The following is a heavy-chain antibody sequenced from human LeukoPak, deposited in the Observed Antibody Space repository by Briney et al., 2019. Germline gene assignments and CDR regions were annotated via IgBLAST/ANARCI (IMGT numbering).Heavy chain of an antibody. CDR3: ARAISAADLYYSYYYMDV. V-gene: IGHV4-34*01. J-gene: IGHJ6*03. Sequence: SETLSLTCGVYGASFSDYYWNWIRQPPGKGLEWIGEVHHSGTTNYTPSLRSRATISVDTSKKQFSLKLSSVTAADSAVYYCARAISAADLYYSYYYMDVWDKGTTVTVSS. D-gene: IGHD6-13*01. CDR1: GASFSDYY. CDR2: VHHSGTT.